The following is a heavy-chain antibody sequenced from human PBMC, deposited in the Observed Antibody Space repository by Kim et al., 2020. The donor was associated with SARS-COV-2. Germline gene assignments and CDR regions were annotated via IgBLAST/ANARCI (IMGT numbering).Heavy chain of an antibody. CDR3: ARHNCHRYGSGKWCVAEWFDP. CDR1: GGSISSSSYY. V-gene: IGHV4-39*01. D-gene: IGHD3-10*01. J-gene: IGHJ5*02. Sequence: SETLSLTCTVSGGSISSSSYYWGWIRQPPGKGLEWIGSIYYSGSTYYNPSLKSRVTISVDTSKNQFSLKLSSVTAADTAVYYCARHNCHRYGSGKWCVAEWFDPWGQGTLVTVSS. CDR2: IYYSGST.